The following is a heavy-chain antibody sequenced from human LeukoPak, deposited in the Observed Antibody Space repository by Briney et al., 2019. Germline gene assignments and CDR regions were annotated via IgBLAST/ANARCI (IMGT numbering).Heavy chain of an antibody. J-gene: IGHJ4*02. CDR1: GFAFSSYA. CDR2: ISYDESYK. V-gene: IGHV3-30*04. CDR3: VRVRGEWALPHFDY. D-gene: IGHD3-10*01. Sequence: GGSLRLSCAASGFAFSSYAMHWVRQAPGKGLEWVAVISYDESYKYYADSVTGRFTISRDNSRNTLYLQMNSLRAEDTAVYYCVRVRGEWALPHFDYWGRGTLVTVSS.